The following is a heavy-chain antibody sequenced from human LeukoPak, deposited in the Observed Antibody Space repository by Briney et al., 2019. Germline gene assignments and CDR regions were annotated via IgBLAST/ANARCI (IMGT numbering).Heavy chain of an antibody. Sequence: GTSLRLSCAASGFTFSSYWMSWVRQAPGKGLEWVANIKQDGSEKYYVDSVKGRFTISRDNAKNSLYLQMNSLRAEDTAVYYCARSPPRGREGYWGQGTLVTVSS. V-gene: IGHV3-7*03. D-gene: IGHD5-24*01. CDR2: IKQDGSEK. J-gene: IGHJ4*02. CDR1: GFTFSSYW. CDR3: ARSPPRGREGY.